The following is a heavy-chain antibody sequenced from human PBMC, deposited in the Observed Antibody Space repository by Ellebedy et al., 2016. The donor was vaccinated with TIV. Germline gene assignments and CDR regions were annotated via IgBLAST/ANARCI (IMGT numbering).Heavy chain of an antibody. CDR1: AGSISSTSYF. CDR3: ARRIVGAIGP. CDR2: IEYSGST. J-gene: IGHJ5*02. Sequence: SETLSLXXTVSAGSISSTSYFWDWIRQPPGKGLEWVASIEYSGSTYYNPSLKSRVSISLDTSNNHFSLRLSSVTAADTAVYYCARRIVGAIGPWGQGALVTVSS. D-gene: IGHD1-26*01. V-gene: IGHV4-39*02.